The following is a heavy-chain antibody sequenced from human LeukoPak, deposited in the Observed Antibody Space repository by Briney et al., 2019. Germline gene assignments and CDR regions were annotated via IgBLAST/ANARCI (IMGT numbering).Heavy chain of an antibody. D-gene: IGHD2-15*01. CDR2: IYSGGST. J-gene: IGHJ5*02. CDR1: GFTVSSNY. Sequence: PGGSLRLSCAASGFTVSSNYMSWVRQAPGKGLEWVSVIYSGGSTYYADSVKGRFTISRDNSKNTLYLQMNSLRAEDTAMYYCARKNYCSGGSCYSRGWFDPWGQGTLVTVSS. CDR3: ARKNYCSGGSCYSRGWFDP. V-gene: IGHV3-53*01.